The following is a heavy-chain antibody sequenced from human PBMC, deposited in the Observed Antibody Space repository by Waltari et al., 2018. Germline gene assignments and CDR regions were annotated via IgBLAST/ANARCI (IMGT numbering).Heavy chain of an antibody. V-gene: IGHV3-66*01. CDR3: ARADSSGWYGFDY. D-gene: IGHD6-19*01. CDR1: GVTVRANY. J-gene: IGHJ4*02. Sequence: EVQLVESGGALVQPGGSLRLSCAVYGVTVRANYVTWVRQVPGKGLEWLSVIYAGGTTFYADSVKDRFIVSRDNPKNTVYLQMNTLRPDDTAIYYCARADSSGWYGFDYWGQGTLVTVSS. CDR2: IYAGGTT.